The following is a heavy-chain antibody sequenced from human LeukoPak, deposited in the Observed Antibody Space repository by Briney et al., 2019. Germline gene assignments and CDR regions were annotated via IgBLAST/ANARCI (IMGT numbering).Heavy chain of an antibody. Sequence: SQTLSLTCTVSGGSISSGSYYWSWIRQPAGKGLEWIGRIYTSGSTNYNPSLKSRVTISVDTSKNQFSLKLSSVTAADTAVYYCAGDTAYTIFGAVIDYWYFDLWGRGTLVTVSS. J-gene: IGHJ2*01. CDR3: AGDTAYTIFGAVIDYWYFDL. D-gene: IGHD3-3*01. CDR1: GGSISSGSYY. CDR2: IYTSGST. V-gene: IGHV4-61*02.